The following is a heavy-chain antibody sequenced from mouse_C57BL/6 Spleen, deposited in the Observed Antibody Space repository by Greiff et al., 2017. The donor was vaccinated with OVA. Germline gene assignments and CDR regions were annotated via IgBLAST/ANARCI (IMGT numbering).Heavy chain of an antibody. J-gene: IGHJ2*01. CDR1: GYAFSSSW. CDR2: IYPGDGDT. CDR3: ARHDWGFDY. D-gene: IGHD4-1*01. V-gene: IGHV1-82*01. Sequence: QVQLQQSGPELVKPGASVKISCKASGYAFSSSWMNWVKQRPGKGLEWIGRIYPGDGDTNYNEKFKGKATLTADKSSSTAYMQLSSLTSEDSAVYFCARHDWGFDYWGQGTTLTVSS.